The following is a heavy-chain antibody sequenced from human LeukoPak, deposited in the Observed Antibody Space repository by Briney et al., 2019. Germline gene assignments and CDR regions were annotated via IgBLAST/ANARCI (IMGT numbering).Heavy chain of an antibody. CDR2: INPNSGGT. D-gene: IGHD3-3*01. J-gene: IGHJ4*02. Sequence: ASVTVSCKASGYTFTGYYMHWVRQAPGQGLEWMGWINPNSGGTNYAQKFQGRVTMTRDTSISTAYMEPSRLRSDDTAVYYCARGQDFWSGYCVDYWGQGTLVTVSS. CDR1: GYTFTGYY. V-gene: IGHV1-2*02. CDR3: ARGQDFWSGYCVDY.